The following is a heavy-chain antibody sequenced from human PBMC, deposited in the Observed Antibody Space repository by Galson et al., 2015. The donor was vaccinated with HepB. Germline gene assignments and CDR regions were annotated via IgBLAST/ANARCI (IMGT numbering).Heavy chain of an antibody. CDR3: AKDGLLGHDQ. D-gene: IGHD2-15*01. Sequence: SLRLSCAGTGFTFSTYALSWVRQAPGKGLEWVAVVTGNGGYTAYTESMKGRFTISRDNSKNTLYLQMNRRRADDTAVYYCAKDGLLGHDQWGQGTLVTVSS. J-gene: IGHJ4*02. CDR1: GFTFSTYA. CDR2: VTGNGGYT. V-gene: IGHV3-23*01.